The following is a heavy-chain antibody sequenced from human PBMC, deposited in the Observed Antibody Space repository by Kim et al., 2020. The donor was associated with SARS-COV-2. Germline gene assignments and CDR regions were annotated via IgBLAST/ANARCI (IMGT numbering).Heavy chain of an antibody. V-gene: IGHV3-49*03. CDR3: TRLDDYGDYPYYYYGMDV. J-gene: IGHJ6*02. CDR2: IRSKAYGGTT. D-gene: IGHD4-17*01. CDR1: GFTFGDYA. Sequence: GRSLRLSCTASGFTFGDYAMSWFRQAPGKGLEWVGFIRSKAYGGTTEYAASVKGRFTISRDDSKSIAYLQMNSLKTEDTAVYYCTRLDDYGDYPYYYYGMDVWGQGTTVTVSS.